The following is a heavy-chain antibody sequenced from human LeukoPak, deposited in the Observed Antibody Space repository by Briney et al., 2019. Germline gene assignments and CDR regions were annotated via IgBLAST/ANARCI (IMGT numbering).Heavy chain of an antibody. CDR2: IYPGDSDT. V-gene: IGHV5-51*01. D-gene: IGHD2-15*01. CDR1: GYSFTSYW. J-gene: IGHJ4*02. Sequence: GESLKISCKGSGYSFTSYWIGWVRQMPGKGLEWMGIIYPGDSDTRYSPSFQGQVTISADKSISTAYLQWSSLKASDTAMYYCARPGSLVGYCSGGSCYDRRGPFDYWGQGTLVTVSS. CDR3: ARPGSLVGYCSGGSCYDRRGPFDY.